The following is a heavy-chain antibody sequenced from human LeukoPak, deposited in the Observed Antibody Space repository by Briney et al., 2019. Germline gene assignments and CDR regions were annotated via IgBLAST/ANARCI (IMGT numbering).Heavy chain of an antibody. CDR1: GFTFSSYW. V-gene: IGHV3-7*01. J-gene: IGHJ6*03. CDR3: ARGGVGWTYYYYYMDV. Sequence: GGSLRLSCAASGFTFSSYWMSWVRQAPGKGLEWVANIKQDGSEKYYVDSVKGRFTISRDNAKNSLYLQMNSLRAEDTAVYYCARGGVGWTYYYYYMDVWGKGTTVTVSS. CDR2: IKQDGSEK. D-gene: IGHD3-10*01.